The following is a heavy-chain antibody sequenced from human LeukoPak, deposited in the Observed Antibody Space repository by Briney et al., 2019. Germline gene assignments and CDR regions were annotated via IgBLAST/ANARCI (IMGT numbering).Heavy chain of an antibody. CDR2: ISYDGSNK. J-gene: IGHJ4*02. V-gene: IGHV3-30-3*01. CDR3: VTEISSSDSAFDY. Sequence: GGSLRLSCAASGFTFSSYAMHWVRQAPGKGLEWVAVISYDGSNKYYADSVKGRFTISRDNSKNTLYLQMNSLRAEDTAVYYCVTEISSSDSAFDYWGQGTLVTVSP. CDR1: GFTFSSYA. D-gene: IGHD6-6*01.